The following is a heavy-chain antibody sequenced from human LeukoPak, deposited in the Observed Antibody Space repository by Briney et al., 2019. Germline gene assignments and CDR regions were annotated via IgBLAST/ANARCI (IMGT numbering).Heavy chain of an antibody. CDR3: ARDGGYSGYDADC. Sequence: GGSLRLSCAASGFTFSTYSMKWVRQAPGKGLEWVSYISDSGAMYYADSVRGRFTISRENAQNSLFLQMNSLRAEDTAVYYCARDGGYSGYDADCWGQGTLVTVSS. J-gene: IGHJ4*02. V-gene: IGHV3-48*01. CDR1: GFTFSTYS. CDR2: ISDSGAM. D-gene: IGHD5-12*01.